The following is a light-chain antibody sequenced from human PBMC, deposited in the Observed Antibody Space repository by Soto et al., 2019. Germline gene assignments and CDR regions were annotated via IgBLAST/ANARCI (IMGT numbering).Light chain of an antibody. CDR2: GAS. V-gene: IGKV3-20*01. CDR3: QQYGSAPPWT. CDR1: QSVSSSY. J-gene: IGKJ1*01. Sequence: EIVLSQTPGTLSLYPGEGATLSCRASQSVSSSYLAWYQQKPGQAPRLLIYGASSRATGIPDRFSGSGSGTDFTLTISRLEPEDFAVYYCQQYGSAPPWTFGQGTKV.